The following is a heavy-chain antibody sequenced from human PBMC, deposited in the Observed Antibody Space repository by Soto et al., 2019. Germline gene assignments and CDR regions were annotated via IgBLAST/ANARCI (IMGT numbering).Heavy chain of an antibody. D-gene: IGHD5-12*01. CDR2: IYYSGST. J-gene: IGHJ4*02. V-gene: IGHV4-39*01. CDR3: ARRGQSWLHQGDSLDY. Sequence: QLQLQESGPGLVKPSETLSLTCTVSGGSISSSSYYWGWIRQPPGKGLEWIGSIYYSGSTYYNPSLKRQVPQPVDTSKNQFSVKLGSVPAADTAVYYCARRGQSWLHQGDSLDYGGQGPLVTVSS. CDR1: GGSISSSSYY.